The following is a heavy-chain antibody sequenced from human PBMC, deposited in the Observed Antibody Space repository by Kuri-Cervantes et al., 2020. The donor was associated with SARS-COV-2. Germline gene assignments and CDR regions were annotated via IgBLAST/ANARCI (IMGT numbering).Heavy chain of an antibody. CDR3: ALGYWGSGYPRYYYYMDV. CDR2: ISWNSGSI. Sequence: SLKISCAASGFTFDDYAMHWVRQAPGKGLEWVSGISWNSGSIGYADSVKGRFTISRDNAKNSLYLQVNSLRAEDTAVYYCALGYWGSGYPRYYYYMDVWGKGTTVTVSS. CDR1: GFTFDDYA. D-gene: IGHD3-22*01. V-gene: IGHV3-9*01. J-gene: IGHJ6*03.